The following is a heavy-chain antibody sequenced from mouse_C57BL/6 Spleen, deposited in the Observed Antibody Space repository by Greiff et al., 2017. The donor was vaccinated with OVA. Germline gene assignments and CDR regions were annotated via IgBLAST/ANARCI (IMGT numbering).Heavy chain of an antibody. Sequence: EVKVEESGPGLVKPSQSLSLTCSVTGYSITSGYYWNWIRQFPGNKLEWMGYISYDGSNNYNPSLKNRISITRDTSKNQFFLKLNSVTTEDTATYYCARMDDGYDWYFDVWGTGTTVTVSS. CDR2: ISYDGSN. CDR3: ARMDDGYDWYFDV. V-gene: IGHV3-6*01. J-gene: IGHJ1*03. CDR1: GYSITSGYY. D-gene: IGHD2-3*01.